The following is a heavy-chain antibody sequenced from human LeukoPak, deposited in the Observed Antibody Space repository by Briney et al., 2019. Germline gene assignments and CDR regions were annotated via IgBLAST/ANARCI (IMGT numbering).Heavy chain of an antibody. CDR2: ITSSSSTI. D-gene: IGHD6-6*01. V-gene: IGHV3-48*02. CDR1: GFTFSSYN. CDR3: AREYSSSSGSVSDY. J-gene: IGHJ4*02. Sequence: GGSLRLSCAASGFTFSSYNMNWVRQAPGKGLEWVSYITSSSSTIYYADSVKGRFTISRDNAKNSLYLQMNSLRDEDTAAYYCAREYSSSSGSVSDYWGQGTLVTVST.